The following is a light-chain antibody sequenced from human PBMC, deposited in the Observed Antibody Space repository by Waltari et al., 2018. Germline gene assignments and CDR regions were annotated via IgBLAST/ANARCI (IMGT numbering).Light chain of an antibody. CDR2: DAS. V-gene: IGKV3-20*01. CDR1: QSVGRS. J-gene: IGKJ1*01. Sequence: IVLTQSPGNLSLSPGERATLSCRASQSVGRSLAWYQKKPGQAPRLLIYDASSRATAIPDRFSGSGSGTDFSLTISRLEPEDFAVYYCQKYVNLPATFGQGTTVEIK. CDR3: QKYVNLPAT.